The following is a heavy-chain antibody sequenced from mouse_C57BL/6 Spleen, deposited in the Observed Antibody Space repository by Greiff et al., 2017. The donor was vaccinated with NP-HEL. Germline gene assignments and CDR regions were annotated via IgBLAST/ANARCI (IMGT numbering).Heavy chain of an antibody. CDR1: GYAFSSSW. CDR2: IYPGDGDT. Sequence: VQLQQSGPELVKPGASVKISCKASGYAFSSSWMNWVKQRPGKGLEWIGRIYPGDGDTNYNGKFKGKATLTADKSSSAAYMQLSSLTSEDSAVYCCADYDYDAWFAYWGQGTLVTVSA. V-gene: IGHV1-82*01. J-gene: IGHJ3*01. D-gene: IGHD2-4*01. CDR3: ADYDYDAWFAY.